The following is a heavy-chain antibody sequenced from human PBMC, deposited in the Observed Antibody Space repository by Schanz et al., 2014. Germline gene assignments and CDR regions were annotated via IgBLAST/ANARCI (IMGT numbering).Heavy chain of an antibody. V-gene: IGHV1-18*04. J-gene: IGHJ4*02. D-gene: IGHD6-6*01. CDR3: ARDQSPYTNSSDVRYFDN. CDR1: GYTFSSYG. CDR2: ISANNGNT. Sequence: QVQLVQSGAEVKKPGASVKVSCKASGYTFSSYGISWARQAPGQGLEWMGWISANNGNTNKAQKLQGRVTMTADTSTSTAYMDLRSLRSDDTAVYYCARDQSPYTNSSDVRYFDNWGQGSLVTVSS.